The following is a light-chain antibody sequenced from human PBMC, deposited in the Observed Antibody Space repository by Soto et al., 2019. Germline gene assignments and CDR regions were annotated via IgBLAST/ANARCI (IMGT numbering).Light chain of an antibody. J-gene: IGKJ5*01. V-gene: IGKV1-27*01. CDR2: AAS. CDR3: QQYESLPLT. CDR1: QGISNY. Sequence: DIQMTQSPPSLSASVGDRVTITCRASQGISNYLAWYQQKPGELPKLVIYAASILQTGVPSRFSGSGSGTGFTFTISSLQPEDFATYYCQQYESLPLTFGQGTRLEIK.